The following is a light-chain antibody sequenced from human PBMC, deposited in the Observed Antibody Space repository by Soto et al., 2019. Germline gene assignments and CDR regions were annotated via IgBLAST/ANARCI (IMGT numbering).Light chain of an antibody. CDR1: QSVSSYY. CDR3: QQCGSSPWT. J-gene: IGKJ1*01. V-gene: IGKV3-20*01. Sequence: EIVLTQSPGTLSLSPGERATLSCRASQSVSSYYLAWYQQKPGQAPRLLIYAASSRATGIPDRFSGGGSGTDFTLTISRLEHEDVAVYYCQQCGSSPWTFGQGTKVEIK. CDR2: AAS.